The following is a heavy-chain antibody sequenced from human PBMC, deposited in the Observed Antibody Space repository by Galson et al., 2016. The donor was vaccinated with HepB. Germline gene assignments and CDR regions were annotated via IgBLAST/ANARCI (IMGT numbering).Heavy chain of an antibody. V-gene: IGHV5-51*01. CDR1: GYTFANYW. J-gene: IGHJ4*02. CDR3: ARRTALSDFDY. CDR2: VYPGTSET. Sequence: QSGAEVKKPGESLKISCKASGYTFANYWIAWVRQMPGKGLEWMGIVYPGTSETKFRPSFQGQVTMSVDKPISTAYLQWGSLKASDTAIYFCARRTALSDFDYWGQGTLVSVSS. D-gene: IGHD6-25*01.